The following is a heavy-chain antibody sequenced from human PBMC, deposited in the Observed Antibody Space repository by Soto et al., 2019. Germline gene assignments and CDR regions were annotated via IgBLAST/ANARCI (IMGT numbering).Heavy chain of an antibody. CDR1: GFTFSSYA. J-gene: IGHJ4*02. Sequence: PGGSLRLSCAASGFTFSSYAMHWVRQAPGKGLEWVAVISYDGSNKYYADSVKGRFTISRDNSKNTLYLQMNSLRAEDTAVYYCARALLWFGEAFDYWGQGTLVTVS. CDR2: ISYDGSNK. V-gene: IGHV3-30-3*01. D-gene: IGHD3-10*01. CDR3: ARALLWFGEAFDY.